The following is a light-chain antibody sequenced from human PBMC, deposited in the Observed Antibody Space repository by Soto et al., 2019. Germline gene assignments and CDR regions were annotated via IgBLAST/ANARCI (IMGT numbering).Light chain of an antibody. CDR1: ESVVSNY. CDR3: QQYGSIPWT. CDR2: DAS. J-gene: IGKJ1*01. V-gene: IGKV3-20*01. Sequence: TLSCRATESVVSNYLAWYQLKPGQAPRLLIYDASSRATGIPDRFSGSGSGTDFTLTISRLEPEDFAVYYCQQYGSIPWTFGQGTKVDIK.